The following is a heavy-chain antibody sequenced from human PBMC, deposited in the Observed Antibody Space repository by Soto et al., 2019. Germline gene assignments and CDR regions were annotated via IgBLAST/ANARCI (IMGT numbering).Heavy chain of an antibody. D-gene: IGHD3-3*01. CDR1: GYTFTSYG. CDR3: ARANLPYEFWRSYSLVTVPTAPEFDY. V-gene: IGHV1-18*04. J-gene: IGHJ4*02. CDR2: ISAYNGNT. Sequence: QVQLVQSGAEVKKPGASVKVSCKASGYTFTSYGISWVRQAPGQGLEWMGWISAYNGNTNYGQKLQGRVTMTTDISRSTAYGELRRLRSDAKAVDCCARANLPYEFWRSYSLVTVPTAPEFDYGGQGPLVTVSS.